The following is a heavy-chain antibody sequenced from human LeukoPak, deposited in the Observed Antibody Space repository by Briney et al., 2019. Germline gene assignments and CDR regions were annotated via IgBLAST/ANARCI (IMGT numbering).Heavy chain of an antibody. CDR2: INHSGST. D-gene: IGHD3-3*01. CDR3: ARDLKANYDFWSGPVTDAFDI. CDR1: GGSFSGYY. V-gene: IGHV4-34*01. Sequence: SETLSLTCAVYGGSFSGYYWSWIRQPPGKGLEWIGEINHSGSTNYNPSLKSRVTISVDTSKNQFSLKLSSVTAADTAVYYCARDLKANYDFWSGPVTDAFDIWGQGTMVTVSS. J-gene: IGHJ3*02.